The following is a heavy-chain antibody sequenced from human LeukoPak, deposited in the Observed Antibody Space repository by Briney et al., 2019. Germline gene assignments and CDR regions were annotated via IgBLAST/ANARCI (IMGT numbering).Heavy chain of an antibody. V-gene: IGHV4-34*01. CDR1: GGSFSGYY. J-gene: IGHJ5*02. D-gene: IGHD3-10*01. CDR2: INHSGST. Sequence: SETLSLTCAVYGGSFSGYYWSWIRQPPGKGLEWIGEINHSGSTNYNPSLKSRVTISVDTSKNQFSLKLSSVTAADTAVYYCARGRGFTMVRGVIRRVHWFDPWGQGTLVTVSS. CDR3: ARGRGFTMVRGVIRRVHWFDP.